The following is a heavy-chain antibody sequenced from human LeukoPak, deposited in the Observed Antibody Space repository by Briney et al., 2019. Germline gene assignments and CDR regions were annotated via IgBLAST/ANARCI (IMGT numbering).Heavy chain of an antibody. CDR2: IKQDGSEK. CDR3: ARDPFQYSSSWFDY. CDR1: GLTFSSYW. J-gene: IGHJ4*02. D-gene: IGHD6-13*01. Sequence: PGGSLRLSCAASGLTFSSYWMSWVRQASGKGLEWVANIKQDGSEKYYVDSVKGRFTISRDNAKNSLYLQMNSLRAEDTAVYYCARDPFQYSSSWFDYWGQGTLVTVSS. V-gene: IGHV3-7*01.